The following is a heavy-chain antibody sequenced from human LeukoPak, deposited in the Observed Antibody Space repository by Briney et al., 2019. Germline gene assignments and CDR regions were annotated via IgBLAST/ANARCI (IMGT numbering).Heavy chain of an antibody. CDR3: ARPVGGNGMDV. CDR2: INPDDSEI. CDR1: GYSFTNYW. J-gene: IGHJ6*02. D-gene: IGHD1-26*01. V-gene: IGHV5-51*01. Sequence: GESLKISCKGSGYSFTNYWIGWVRQTPGKGLERMGIINPDDSEIKYSPSLQGQVTISADKSISTAYLQWSSLKASDTAMYYRARPVGGNGMDVWGQGTTVTVSS.